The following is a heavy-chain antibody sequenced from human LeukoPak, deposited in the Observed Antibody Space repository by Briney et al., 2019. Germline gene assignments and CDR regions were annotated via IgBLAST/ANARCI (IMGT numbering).Heavy chain of an antibody. Sequence: GGSLRLSCAASGFTFNRYGMNWVRQAPGKGLEWVSGISAGGDIKYYEDSVKGRFVISRDNSKNTVYLQMNSLRVDDTARYYCAQDGAWLRFDHWGQGTLVTVSS. CDR3: AQDGAWLRFDH. D-gene: IGHD5-12*01. CDR2: ISAGGDIK. CDR1: GFTFNRYG. J-gene: IGHJ4*02. V-gene: IGHV3-23*01.